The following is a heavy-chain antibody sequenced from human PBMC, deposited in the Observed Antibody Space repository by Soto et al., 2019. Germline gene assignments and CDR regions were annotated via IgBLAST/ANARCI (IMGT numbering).Heavy chain of an antibody. J-gene: IGHJ5*02. Sequence: EVQLVQSGAEVKKPGESLRISCKGSGYSFTSYWISWVRQMPGKGLEWMGRIDPSDSYTNYSPSFQGHVTISADKSISTAYLQWSSLKASDTAMYYCARHGLVVAAPEGNWFDPWGQGTLVTVSS. CDR2: IDPSDSYT. V-gene: IGHV5-10-1*03. D-gene: IGHD2-15*01. CDR1: GYSFTSYW. CDR3: ARHGLVVAAPEGNWFDP.